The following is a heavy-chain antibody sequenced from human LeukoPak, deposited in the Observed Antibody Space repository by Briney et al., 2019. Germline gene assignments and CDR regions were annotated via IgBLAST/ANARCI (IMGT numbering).Heavy chain of an antibody. CDR2: IYHSGRT. CDR1: GYSISSGYY. J-gene: IGHJ4*02. V-gene: IGHV4-38-2*02. Sequence: SETLSLTCTVSGYSISSGYYWGWIRQPPGKGLEWIGIIYHSGRTDYNPSLKSRVTISEDTSKNQFSLKLSSVTAADTAVYYCARVGPPEYYFDYWGQGTLVTVSS. CDR3: ARVGPPEYYFDY.